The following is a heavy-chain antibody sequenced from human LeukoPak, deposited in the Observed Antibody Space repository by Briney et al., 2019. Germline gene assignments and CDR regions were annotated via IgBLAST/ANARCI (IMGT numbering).Heavy chain of an antibody. CDR3: ARGPPIVVVVAAHDY. D-gene: IGHD2-15*01. CDR2: ISSSSSYI. J-gene: IGHJ4*02. CDR1: GFTFSSYS. Sequence: GGSLRLSCAASGFTFSSYSMNWVRQAPGKGLERVSSISSSSSYIYYADSVKGRFTISRDNAKNSLYLQMNSLRAEDTAVYYCARGPPIVVVVAAHDYWGQGTLVTVSS. V-gene: IGHV3-21*01.